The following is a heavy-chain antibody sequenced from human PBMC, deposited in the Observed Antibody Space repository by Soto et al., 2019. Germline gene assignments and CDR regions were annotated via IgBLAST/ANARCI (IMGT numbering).Heavy chain of an antibody. D-gene: IGHD1-1*01. CDR3: ARGVLY. CDR1: GGSSSGGDYW. CDR2: FFYSGTT. V-gene: IGHV4-31*03. Sequence: QLLLQESAAGLMPPSTPLPLCSIVSGGSSSGGDYWWCWIRQPPGKGLERSGNFFYSGTTYYNPSLKSRVTISVDTSKNQFSLKLTSVTAADTAVYFCARGVLYWGQGTLVTVSS. J-gene: IGHJ4*02.